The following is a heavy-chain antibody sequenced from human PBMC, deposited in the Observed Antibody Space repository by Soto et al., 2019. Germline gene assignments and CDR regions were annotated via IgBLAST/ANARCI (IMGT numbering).Heavy chain of an antibody. V-gene: IGHV3-23*01. CDR2: IRGDGRT. CDR3: AKDLYSGSGRAFDV. Sequence: GGSLRLSCAASGFTFESYGMSWVRQAPGKGLEWVSAIRGDGRTYLADSVEGRFTVSRDNSKNTLYLQMNSLGAEDTAVYYCAKDLYSGSGRAFDVWGQGTMVTVSS. D-gene: IGHD6-19*01. J-gene: IGHJ3*01. CDR1: GFTFESYG.